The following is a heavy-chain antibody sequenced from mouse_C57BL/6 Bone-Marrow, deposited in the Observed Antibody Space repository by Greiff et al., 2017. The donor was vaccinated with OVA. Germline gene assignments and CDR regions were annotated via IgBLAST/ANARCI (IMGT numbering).Heavy chain of an antibody. Sequence: QVQLQQSGAELVKPGASVKLSCKASGYTFTSYWMQWVKQRPGQGLEWIGEIDPSDSYTNYNQKFKGKATLTVDTSSSTAYMQLSSLTSEDSAVYYCARVGGYWGQGTTLTVSS. CDR3: ARVGGY. J-gene: IGHJ2*01. CDR2: IDPSDSYT. CDR1: GYTFTSYW. V-gene: IGHV1-50*01.